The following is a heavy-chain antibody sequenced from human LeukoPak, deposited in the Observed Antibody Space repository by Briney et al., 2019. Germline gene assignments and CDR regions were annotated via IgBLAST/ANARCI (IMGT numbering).Heavy chain of an antibody. V-gene: IGHV1-69*05. Sequence: ASVKVSCKASGGTFSSYAISWVRQAPGQGLEWMGGIIPIFGTANYAQKFQGRVTITTDESTSTAYMELSSLRSEDTAVYYCARVVDYYGSGSYPHKGAFDIWGQGTMVTVSS. CDR3: ARVVDYYGSGSYPHKGAFDI. D-gene: IGHD3-10*01. J-gene: IGHJ3*02. CDR1: GGTFSSYA. CDR2: IIPIFGTA.